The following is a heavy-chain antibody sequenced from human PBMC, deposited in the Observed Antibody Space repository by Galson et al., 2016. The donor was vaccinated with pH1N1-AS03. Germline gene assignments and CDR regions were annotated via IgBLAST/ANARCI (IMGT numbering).Heavy chain of an antibody. J-gene: IGHJ4*02. D-gene: IGHD2/OR15-2a*01. CDR1: GFSLATSGVG. CDR2: IYWDDDK. CDR3: TRSRYYNTNLYYFDY. V-gene: IGHV2-5*02. Sequence: PALVKPTQTLTLTCAFSGFSLATSGVGVGWIRQPPGKALEWLALIYWDDDKLYNPSLKSRLTVTKDASKNLVVLTLTDMDPVDTATYFCTRSRYYNTNLYYFDYWGQGTLVTVSS.